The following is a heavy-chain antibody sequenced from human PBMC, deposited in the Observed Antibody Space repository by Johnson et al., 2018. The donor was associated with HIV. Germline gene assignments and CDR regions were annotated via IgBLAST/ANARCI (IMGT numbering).Heavy chain of an antibody. D-gene: IGHD3-22*01. Sequence: QVQLVESGGGVVQPGRSLRLSCAASRFTFSSYAMHWVRQAPGKGLEWVAVISYDGSNKYYADSVKGRFTISRDNSKNTLYLQMNSLRAEDTAVYYCARDRPIAPFDIWGQGTMVTVSS. V-gene: IGHV3-30-3*01. J-gene: IGHJ3*02. CDR2: ISYDGSNK. CDR1: RFTFSSYA. CDR3: ARDRPIAPFDI.